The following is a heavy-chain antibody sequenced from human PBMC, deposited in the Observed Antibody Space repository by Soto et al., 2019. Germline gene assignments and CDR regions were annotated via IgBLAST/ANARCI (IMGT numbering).Heavy chain of an antibody. CDR3: ATVFDL. J-gene: IGHJ5*02. Sequence: EVQLVESGGGLVQPGGSLRVSCAASGFTLRSHRIHWVRQVPGKGLEWVSRIDTEGGGTSYADSVKGRFTISTDNAKNTVNLQMNGLRGEDTAVYYCATVFDLWGQGTLVTVSS. CDR2: IDTEGGGT. CDR1: GFTLRSHR. V-gene: IGHV3-74*01.